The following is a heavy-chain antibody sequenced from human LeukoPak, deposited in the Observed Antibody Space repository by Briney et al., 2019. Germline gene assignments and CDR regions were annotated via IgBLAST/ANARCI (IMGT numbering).Heavy chain of an antibody. Sequence: PSETLSLTCTVSGGPISSYYWSWIRQPPGKGLEWIGYIYYSGSTNYNPSLKSRVTISVDTSKNQFSLKLSSVTAADTAVYYCARSRDYYGSLSAFDIWGQGTMVTVSS. CDR1: GGPISSYY. D-gene: IGHD3-10*01. CDR2: IYYSGST. CDR3: ARSRDYYGSLSAFDI. J-gene: IGHJ3*02. V-gene: IGHV4-59*01.